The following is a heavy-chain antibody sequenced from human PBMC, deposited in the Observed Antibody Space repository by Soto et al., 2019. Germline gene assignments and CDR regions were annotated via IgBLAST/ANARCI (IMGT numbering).Heavy chain of an antibody. CDR3: AKDSGLKRRLLRIQAAFDI. V-gene: IGHV3-23*01. CDR1: GFTFSSYA. J-gene: IGHJ3*02. CDR2: ISGSGGST. D-gene: IGHD6-25*01. Sequence: GGSLRLSCAASGFTFSSYAMSWVRQAPGKGLEWVSAISGSGGSTYYADSVKGRFTISRDNSKNTLYLQMNSLRAEDTAVYYCAKDSGLKRRLLRIQAAFDIWGQGTMVTVSS.